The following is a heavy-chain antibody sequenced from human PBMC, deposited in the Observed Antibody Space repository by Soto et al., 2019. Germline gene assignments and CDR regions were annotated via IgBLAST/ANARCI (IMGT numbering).Heavy chain of an antibody. Sequence: EVQLVESGGGLVKPGGSLRLSCAASGFTFSSYSMNWVRQAPGKGLAWVSSISSSSSYIYYADSVKGRFTISRDNAKNSLYLQMNSLRAEDTAVYYCARGTARRIAVAGFDYWGQGTLVTVSS. J-gene: IGHJ4*02. CDR1: GFTFSSYS. CDR3: ARGTARRIAVAGFDY. CDR2: ISSSSSYI. V-gene: IGHV3-21*01. D-gene: IGHD6-19*01.